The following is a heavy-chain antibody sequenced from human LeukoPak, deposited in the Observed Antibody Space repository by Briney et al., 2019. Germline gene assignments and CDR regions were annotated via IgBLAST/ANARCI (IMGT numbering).Heavy chain of an antibody. CDR2: ISGSGGTT. CDR3: AKGGYRAYCSSRNCQNWFDP. CDR1: AFGFNTYA. D-gene: IGHD2-2*01. V-gene: IGHV3-23*01. J-gene: IGHJ5*02. Sequence: PGGSLRLSCAASAFGFNTYAMSWVRQAPGKGLEWVSVISGSGGTTDYADSVKGRFTISRDNSNNTLYLQMNSLRGEDTAVCYCAKGGYRAYCSSRNCQNWFDPWGQGTLVIVSS.